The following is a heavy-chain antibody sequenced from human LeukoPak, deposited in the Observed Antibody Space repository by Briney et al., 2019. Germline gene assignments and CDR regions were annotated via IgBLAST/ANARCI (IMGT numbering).Heavy chain of an antibody. CDR1: GYTFTGYY. CDR2: IDPKSGAT. CDR3: ARGLRVSPAFDY. J-gene: IGHJ4*02. D-gene: IGHD2-2*01. Sequence: ASVKVSCKASGYTFTGYYMHWVRQAPGQGLEWMAWIDPKSGATNYAQRFQGRVTMTRDTSIITAYMELSGLRSDDTAVYYCARGLRVSPAFDYWGQGTLVTVSS. V-gene: IGHV1-2*02.